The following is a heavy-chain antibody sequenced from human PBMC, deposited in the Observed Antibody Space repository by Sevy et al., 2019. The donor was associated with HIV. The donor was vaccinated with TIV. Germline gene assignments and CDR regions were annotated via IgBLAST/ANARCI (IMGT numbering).Heavy chain of an antibody. CDR2: ISGGGGGT. J-gene: IGHJ2*01. CDR1: GFTFNNYA. CDR3: AMHSIHDIADGWYFDL. V-gene: IGHV3-23*01. D-gene: IGHD6-13*01. Sequence: GGSLRLSCAASGFTFNNYAMSWVRQAPGKGLEGKGLEWVSTISGGGGGTYYADSVRGRFTISRDNSKNTLYLQVNSLRVEDTAVYYCAMHSIHDIADGWYFDLWGRGTLVTVSS.